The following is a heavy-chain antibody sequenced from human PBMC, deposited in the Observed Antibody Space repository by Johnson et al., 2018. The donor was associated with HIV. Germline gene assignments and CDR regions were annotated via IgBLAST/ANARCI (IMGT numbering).Heavy chain of an antibody. J-gene: IGHJ3*02. V-gene: IGHV3-11*04. D-gene: IGHD3-3*01. CDR1: GFIFSDYY. CDR3: ARQPDNFWSSDAFDI. CDR2: ISSSGRTI. Sequence: QMQLVESGGDLVKPGGSLRLSCAASGFIFSDYYMTWIRQAPGQGLESISYISSSGRTIYYADSVVKGRFTISRDNAKNSVFLQMNSLRVEDTAIYYCARQPDNFWSSDAFDIWGQGTMVTVSS.